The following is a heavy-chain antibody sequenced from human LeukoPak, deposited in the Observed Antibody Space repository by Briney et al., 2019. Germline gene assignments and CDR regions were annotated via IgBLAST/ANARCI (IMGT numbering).Heavy chain of an antibody. V-gene: IGHV4-39*07. CDR1: GGSISSGSYY. J-gene: IGHJ4*02. Sequence: SETLSLTCTVSGGSISSGSYYWGWIRQPPGKGLEWIGSIYYSGSTYYNPSLKSRVTISVDTSKNQFSLKLSSVTAADTAVYYCAREHDQSYYFDYWGQGTLVTVSS. CDR2: IYYSGST. CDR3: AREHDQSYYFDY. D-gene: IGHD2-2*01.